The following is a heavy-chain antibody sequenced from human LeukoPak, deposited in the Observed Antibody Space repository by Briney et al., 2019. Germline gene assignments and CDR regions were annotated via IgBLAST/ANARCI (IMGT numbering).Heavy chain of an antibody. Sequence: SVKVSCKASGGTFSSYAISWVRQAPGPGLEWMGGIIPIFGTANYAQKFQGRVTITADESTSTAYMELSSLRSEDTAVYYCATDYGGNSVKDAFDIWGQGTMVTVSS. D-gene: IGHD4-23*01. V-gene: IGHV1-69*13. J-gene: IGHJ3*02. CDR2: IIPIFGTA. CDR1: GGTFSSYA. CDR3: ATDYGGNSVKDAFDI.